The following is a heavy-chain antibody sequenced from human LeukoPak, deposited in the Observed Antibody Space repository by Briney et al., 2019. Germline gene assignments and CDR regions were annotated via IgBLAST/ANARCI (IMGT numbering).Heavy chain of an antibody. CDR1: GFTFSSHA. Sequence: GGSESLFCAASGFTFSSHAMSCARHAPGKGLEWVSAISGSGGSTYYADSVKCRITIYKDNSKNTLYLQMNSLRAEDTALYYCAKEYSSGWLSWFDPWGQGTLVTVSS. CDR3: AKEYSSGWLSWFDP. D-gene: IGHD6-19*01. V-gene: IGHV3-23*01. J-gene: IGHJ5*02. CDR2: ISGSGGST.